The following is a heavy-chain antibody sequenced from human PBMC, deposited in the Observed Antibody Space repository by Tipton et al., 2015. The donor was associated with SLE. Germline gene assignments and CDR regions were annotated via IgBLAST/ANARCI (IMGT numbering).Heavy chain of an antibody. J-gene: IGHJ5*02. CDR2: ISYDGSDK. CDR3: VKDHCGGDCYEEGWFDP. Sequence: RSLRLSCAASGFTFSSYAMHWVRQAPGKGLEWVAVISYDGSDKYYADSVKGRFTISRDNSENTLNLQMNSLRAEDTAVYYCVKDHCGGDCYEEGWFDPWGQGTLVTVSS. D-gene: IGHD2-21*01. CDR1: GFTFSSYA. V-gene: IGHV3-30-3*01.